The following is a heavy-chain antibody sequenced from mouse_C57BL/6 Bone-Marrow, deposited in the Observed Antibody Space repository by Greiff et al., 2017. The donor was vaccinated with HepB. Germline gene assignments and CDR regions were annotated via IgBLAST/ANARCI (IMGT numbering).Heavy chain of an antibody. CDR2: IYPGDGDT. J-gene: IGHJ2*01. CDR1: GYAFSSYW. CDR3: ARTGYRPFAY. V-gene: IGHV1-80*01. Sequence: VKLQESGAELVKPGASVKISCKASGYAFSSYWMNWVKQRPGKGLEWIGQIYPGDGDTNYNGKFKGKATLTADKSSSTAYMQLSSLTSEDSAVYFCARTGYRPFAYWGQGTTLTVSS.